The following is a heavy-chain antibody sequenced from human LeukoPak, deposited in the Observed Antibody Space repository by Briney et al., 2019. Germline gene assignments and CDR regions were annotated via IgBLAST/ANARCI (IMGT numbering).Heavy chain of an antibody. V-gene: IGHV1-2*02. J-gene: IGHJ4*02. D-gene: IGHD3-9*01. CDR3: ARGALLRYFDWLPHY. CDR1: GYTFTGYY. CDR2: INPNSGCT. Sequence: ASVKVSCKASGYTFTGYYMHWVRPAPGQGLEWMGWINPNSGCTNYAQKFQGRVTMTRDTSISTAYMELSRLRSDDTAVYYCARGALLRYFDWLPHYWGQGTLVTVSS.